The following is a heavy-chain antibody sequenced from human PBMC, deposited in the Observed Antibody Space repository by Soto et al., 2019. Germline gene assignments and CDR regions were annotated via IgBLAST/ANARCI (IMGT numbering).Heavy chain of an antibody. Sequence: ASVKGSCNASGYTFTGYYMHWVRQAPGQGLEWMGWINPNSGGTNYAQKFQGRVTMTRDTSISTAYMELSRLRSDDTAVYYCARGITMIVVAPLSHWGQGPLVPVSP. D-gene: IGHD3-22*01. CDR1: GYTFTGYY. CDR3: ARGITMIVVAPLSH. CDR2: INPNSGGT. V-gene: IGHV1-2*02. J-gene: IGHJ4*02.